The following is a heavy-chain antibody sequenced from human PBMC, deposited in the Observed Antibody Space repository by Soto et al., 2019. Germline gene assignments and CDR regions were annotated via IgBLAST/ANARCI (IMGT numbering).Heavy chain of an antibody. J-gene: IGHJ4*02. CDR1: GLTFSTYW. CDR3: ARDPHYFYDSTGYYDY. D-gene: IGHD3-22*01. CDR2: INSDGSTT. Sequence: GGSLILSCAASGLTFSTYWMHWVRQAPGKGLVWVSRINSDGSTTDYADSVRGRFTLSRDNAKNTLYLQMDSLRAEDTAVYYCARDPHYFYDSTGYYDYWGQGTLVTVSS. V-gene: IGHV3-74*01.